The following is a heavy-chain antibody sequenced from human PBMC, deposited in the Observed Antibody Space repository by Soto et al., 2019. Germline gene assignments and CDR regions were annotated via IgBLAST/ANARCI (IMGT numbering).Heavy chain of an antibody. V-gene: IGHV4-30-4*08. J-gene: IGHJ5*02. Sequence: SETLSLTCAVSGGSISSGGYSWSWVRQPPGKGLEWIGYIYYSGSTYYNPSLKSRVTISVDTSKNQFSLKLSSVTAADTAVYYCARGYSNPSDKNWFDTWGQGTLVTVS. CDR1: GGSISSGGYS. CDR2: IYYSGST. CDR3: ARGYSNPSDKNWFDT. D-gene: IGHD4-4*01.